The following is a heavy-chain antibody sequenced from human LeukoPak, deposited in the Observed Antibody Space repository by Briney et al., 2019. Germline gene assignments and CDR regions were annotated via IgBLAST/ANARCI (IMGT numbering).Heavy chain of an antibody. CDR2: IYYSGST. CDR1: GGSISSGDYY. D-gene: IGHD3-22*01. J-gene: IGHJ1*01. Sequence: SETLSLTCTVSGGSISSGDYYWSWIRQPPGKGLEWIGYIYYSGSTYYNPSLKSRVTISVDTSKNQFSLKLTSVTAADTAVYYCATNYDSSAYYYYFQHWGQGTLVTVSS. CDR3: ATNYDSSAYYYYFQH. V-gene: IGHV4-30-4*08.